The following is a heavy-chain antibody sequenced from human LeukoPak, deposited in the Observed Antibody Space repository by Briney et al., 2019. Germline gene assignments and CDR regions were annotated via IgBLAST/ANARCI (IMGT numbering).Heavy chain of an antibody. J-gene: IGHJ6*03. V-gene: IGHV1-69*13. CDR2: IIPIFGTA. CDR1: GGTFSSYA. CDR3: ASSITMVRGVQTNYYYYMDV. D-gene: IGHD3-10*01. Sequence: SVKVSCKASGGTFSSYAISWVRQAPGQGLEWMGGIIPIFGTANYAQKFQGRVTITADESTSTAYMELSSLRSEDTAVYYCASSITMVRGVQTNYYYYMDVWGKGTTVTISS.